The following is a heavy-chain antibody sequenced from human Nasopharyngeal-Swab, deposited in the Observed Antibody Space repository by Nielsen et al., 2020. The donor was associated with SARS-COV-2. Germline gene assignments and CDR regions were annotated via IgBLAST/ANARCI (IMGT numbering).Heavy chain of an antibody. CDR2: ISSSSYI. Sequence: GESLKISCAASGFTFSSSSMNWVRQAPGKGLEWVSSISSSSYIYYADSVKGRFTISRDNAKNSLYLQMNSLRAEDTAVYYCARAAEYYYDSRALDGMDVWGQGTTVTVSS. CDR1: GFTFSSSS. V-gene: IGHV3-21*01. CDR3: ARAAEYYYDSRALDGMDV. D-gene: IGHD3-22*01. J-gene: IGHJ6*02.